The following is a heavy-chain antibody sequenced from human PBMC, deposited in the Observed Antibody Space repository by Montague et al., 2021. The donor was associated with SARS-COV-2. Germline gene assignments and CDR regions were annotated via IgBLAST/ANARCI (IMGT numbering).Heavy chain of an antibody. J-gene: IGHJ6*02. CDR1: GGSFSGYR. D-gene: IGHD3-16*01. V-gene: IGHV4-34*01. Sequence: SETLSLTCAVHGGSFSGYRWSWIRQPPGRGLEWIGEIYHSGDTNYNPSLKSRVTISVDTSKNQFSLKLRSVTAADMAVYYCARGSLGETRYAVRWLLSHYYNGLDVWGQGTTVTVSS. CDR2: IYHSGDT. CDR3: ARGSLGETRYAVRWLLSHYYNGLDV.